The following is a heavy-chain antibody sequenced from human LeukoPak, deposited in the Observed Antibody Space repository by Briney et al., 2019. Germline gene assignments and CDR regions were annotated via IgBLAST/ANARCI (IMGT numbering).Heavy chain of an antibody. J-gene: IGHJ3*01. Sequence: GRSLRLSCAASGFTFSSYGLHWVRQAPGKGLEWVAVIWFDGSNKFYADSVKGRFTISRDNSKNTLYLQMNSLRAEDTAVYYCARETDYPDALEFWGQGKMVTVSS. CDR2: IWFDGSNK. CDR3: ARETDYPDALEF. D-gene: IGHD3-16*01. V-gene: IGHV3-33*01. CDR1: GFTFSSYG.